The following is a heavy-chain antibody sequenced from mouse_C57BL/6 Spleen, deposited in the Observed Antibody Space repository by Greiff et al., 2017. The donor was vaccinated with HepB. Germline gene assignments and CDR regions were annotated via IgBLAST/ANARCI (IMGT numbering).Heavy chain of an antibody. CDR3: AREGRYDYDGAMDY. J-gene: IGHJ4*01. V-gene: IGHV1-76*01. D-gene: IGHD2-4*01. CDR1: GYTFTDYY. Sequence: VKLQESGAELVRPGASVKLSCKASGYTFTDYYINWVKQRPGQGLEWIARIYPGSGNTYYNEKFKGKATLTAEKSSSTAYMQLSSLTSEDSAVYFCAREGRYDYDGAMDYWGQGTSVTVSS. CDR2: IYPGSGNT.